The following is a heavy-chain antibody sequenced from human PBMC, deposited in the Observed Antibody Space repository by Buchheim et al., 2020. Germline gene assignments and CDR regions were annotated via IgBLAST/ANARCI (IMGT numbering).Heavy chain of an antibody. CDR2: ISYDGSNK. V-gene: IGHV3-30-3*01. J-gene: IGHJ4*02. Sequence: QVQLVESGGGVVQPGRSLRLSCAASGFTFSSYAMHWVRQAPGKGLEWVAVISYDGSNKYYADSVKGRFTISRDNSKNTLYLQMNSLRAEDTAVYYCAREELLSGSYDYWGQGTL. D-gene: IGHD1-26*01. CDR3: AREELLSGSYDY. CDR1: GFTFSSYA.